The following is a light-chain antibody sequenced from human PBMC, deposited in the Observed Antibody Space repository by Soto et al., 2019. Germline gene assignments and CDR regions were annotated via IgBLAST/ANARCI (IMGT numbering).Light chain of an antibody. CDR3: QKYNSYNIT. CDR2: DAS. V-gene: IGKV1-5*01. J-gene: IGKJ5*01. CDR1: QSISSW. Sequence: LQMTQSXSTLSASVVYRSTLTVIAIQSISSWLAWFQQKPGKAPKLLISDASSLASGVPSRFSGSGSGTEFTLTISSMQPDDFATYYCQKYNSYNITFGKGTKLEIK.